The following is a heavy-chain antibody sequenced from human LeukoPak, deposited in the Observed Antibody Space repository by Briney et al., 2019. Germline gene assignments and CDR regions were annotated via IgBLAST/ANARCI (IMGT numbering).Heavy chain of an antibody. CDR1: GGTFSSYA. CDR2: IIPIFGTA. V-gene: IGHV1-69*13. CDR3: ARDPIYCSSTSCKSRKGLDY. J-gene: IGHJ4*02. Sequence: ASVTVSCKASGGTFSSYAISWVRQAPGQGLEWMGGIIPIFGTANYAQKFQGRVTITADESTSTAYMELSSLRSEDTAVYYCARDPIYCSSTSCKSRKGLDYWGQGTLVTVSS. D-gene: IGHD2-2*01.